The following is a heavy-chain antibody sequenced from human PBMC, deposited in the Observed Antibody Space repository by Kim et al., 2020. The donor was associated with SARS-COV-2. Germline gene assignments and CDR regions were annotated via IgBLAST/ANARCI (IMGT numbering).Heavy chain of an antibody. D-gene: IGHD3-16*02. CDR2: ISSSSSYI. V-gene: IGHV3-21*01. Sequence: GGSLRLSCAASGFTFSSYSMNWVRQAPGKGLEWVSSISSSSSYIYYADSVKGRFTISRDNAKNSLYLQMNSLRAEDTAVYYCARVLADYVWGSYRYSPYYFDYWGQGTLVTVSS. CDR3: ARVLADYVWGSYRYSPYYFDY. J-gene: IGHJ4*02. CDR1: GFTFSSYS.